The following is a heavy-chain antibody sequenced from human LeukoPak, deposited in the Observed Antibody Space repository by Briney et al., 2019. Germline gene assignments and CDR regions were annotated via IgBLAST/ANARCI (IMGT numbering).Heavy chain of an antibody. J-gene: IGHJ4*02. V-gene: IGHV3-30*19. D-gene: IGHD2-8*01. CDR2: ISYDGSNK. Sequence: GGSLRLSCAASGFTFSSYGMHWVRQAPGKGLEWVAVISYDGSNKYYADSVKGRFTISRDNSKKTLYLQMNSLRAEDTAVYYCARALIGYYFDYWGQGTLVTVSS. CDR1: GFTFSSYG. CDR3: ARALIGYYFDY.